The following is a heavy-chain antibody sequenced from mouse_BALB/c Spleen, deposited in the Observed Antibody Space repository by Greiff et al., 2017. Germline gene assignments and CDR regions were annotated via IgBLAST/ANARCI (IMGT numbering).Heavy chain of an antibody. CDR1: GYTFTSYW. CDR3: ARYEY. CDR2: INPSNGRT. D-gene: IGHD2-12*01. V-gene: IGHV1S81*02. J-gene: IGHJ2*01. Sequence: QVQLQQPGAELVKPGASVKLSCKASGYTFTSYWMHWVKQRPGQGLEWIGEINPSNGRTNYNENFKSKATLTVDKSSSTAYMQLSSLTSEDSAVYYCARYEYWGQVTTLTVSS.